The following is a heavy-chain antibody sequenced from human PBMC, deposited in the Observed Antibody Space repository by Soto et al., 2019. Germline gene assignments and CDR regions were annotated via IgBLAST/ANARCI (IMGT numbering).Heavy chain of an antibody. V-gene: IGHV1-3*01. Sequence: ASVKVSCKASGYSFTSYAMHWVRQAPGQRLEWMGWINGGNGNTKYSQKFQGRVTITRDTSASTAYMELSSLRSEETAVYYCARSLPVVPAAIAYWGQGTLVTVSS. D-gene: IGHD2-2*02. CDR1: GYSFTSYA. CDR2: INGGNGNT. CDR3: ARSLPVVPAAIAY. J-gene: IGHJ4*02.